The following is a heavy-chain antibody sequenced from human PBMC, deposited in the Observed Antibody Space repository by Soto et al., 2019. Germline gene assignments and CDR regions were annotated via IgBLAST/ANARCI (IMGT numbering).Heavy chain of an antibody. CDR2: IIPIPGIA. CDR1: GGTFSSYT. CDR3: ARVRDDYVAY. Sequence: QVQLVQSGAEVKKPGSSVKVSCKASGGTFSSYTISWVRQAPGQGLEWMGRIIPIPGIANYAQKFQGRVTITADKSTSTAYMELSSLRSEDTAVYYCARVRDDYVAYWGQGTLVTVSS. J-gene: IGHJ4*02. V-gene: IGHV1-69*02.